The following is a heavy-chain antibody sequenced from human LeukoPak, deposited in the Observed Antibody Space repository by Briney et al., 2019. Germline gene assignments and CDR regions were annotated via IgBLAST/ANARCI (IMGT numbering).Heavy chain of an antibody. Sequence: SETLSLTCTVSDGSISSYYWSWIRQPPGKGLEWIGYIYYSGSTNYNPSLKSRVTISVDTSKNQFSLKLSSVTAADTAVYYCARDPSLLNRDLGGGFDPWGQGTLVTVSS. CDR1: DGSISSYY. V-gene: IGHV4-59*01. CDR2: IYYSGST. D-gene: IGHD3-3*01. J-gene: IGHJ5*02. CDR3: ARDPSLLNRDLGGGFDP.